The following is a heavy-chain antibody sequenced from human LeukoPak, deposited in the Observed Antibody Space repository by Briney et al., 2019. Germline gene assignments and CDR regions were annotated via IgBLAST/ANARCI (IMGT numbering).Heavy chain of an antibody. J-gene: IGHJ3*02. CDR3: ARDLVTVTKGFDI. V-gene: IGHV4-30-2*01. D-gene: IGHD4-17*01. CDR2: IYHSGST. CDR1: GGSISSGGYS. Sequence: SQTLSLTCAVSGGSISSGGYSWSWIRQPPGKGLEWIGYIYHSGSTYYNPSLKSRVTISIDTSRNQFSLRLSSVTAADTAVYYCARDLVTVTKGFDIWGQGTMVSVSS.